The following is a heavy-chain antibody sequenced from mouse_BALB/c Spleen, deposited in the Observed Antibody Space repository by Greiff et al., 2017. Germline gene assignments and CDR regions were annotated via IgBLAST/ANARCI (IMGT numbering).Heavy chain of an antibody. CDR2: IRLKSNNYAT. CDR3: TTGIYDGYYDDY. D-gene: IGHD2-3*01. J-gene: IGHJ2*01. V-gene: IGHV6-6*02. Sequence: EVQGVESGGGLVQPGGSMKLSCVASGFTFSNYWMNWVRQSPEKGLEWVAEIRLKSNNYATHYAESVKGRFTISRDDSKSSVYLQMNNLRAEDTGIYYCTTGIYDGYYDDYWGQGTTLTVSS. CDR1: GFTFSNYW.